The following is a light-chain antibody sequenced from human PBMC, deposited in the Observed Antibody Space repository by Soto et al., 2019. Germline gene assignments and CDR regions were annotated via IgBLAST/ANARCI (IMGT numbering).Light chain of an antibody. CDR2: DTS. CDR1: QSVENY. Sequence: EIVLTQSPATLSLSPGERATLSCRASQSVENYLAWFQQKRGQAPSLLIHDTSNRAAGIPDRFSGSGSGTDFTLPISSLEPEDFAVYYCHQRYIWPPLTFGGGTKVEIK. CDR3: HQRYIWPPLT. V-gene: IGKV3-11*01. J-gene: IGKJ4*01.